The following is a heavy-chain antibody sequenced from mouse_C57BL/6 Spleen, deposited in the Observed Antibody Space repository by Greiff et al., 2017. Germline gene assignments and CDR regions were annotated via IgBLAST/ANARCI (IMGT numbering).Heavy chain of an antibody. CDR2: ISYDGSN. D-gene: IGHD2-4*01. J-gene: IGHJ3*01. CDR3: ARERDYDYDGGAGFAY. Sequence: VQLKESGPGLVKPSQSLSLTCSVTGYSITSGYYWNWIRQFPGNKLEWMGYISYDGSNNYNPSLKKLIAITRDTATNQFCLKLNSVTTEDTATYYCARERDYDYDGGAGFAYWGQGTLVTVSA. V-gene: IGHV3-6*01. CDR1: GYSITSGYY.